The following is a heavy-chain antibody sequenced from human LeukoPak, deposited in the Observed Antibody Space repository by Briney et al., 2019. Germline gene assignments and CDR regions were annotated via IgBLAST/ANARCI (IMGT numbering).Heavy chain of an antibody. CDR3: ASIVGGDAFDI. Sequence: PGGSLRLSCAASRFTFSSYSMNWVRQAPGKGLEWVSYISSSSSTIYYADSVKGRFTISRDNAKNSLYLQMNSLRAEDTAVYYCASIVGGDAFDIWGQGTMVTVSS. CDR2: ISSSSSTI. J-gene: IGHJ3*02. V-gene: IGHV3-48*01. D-gene: IGHD1-26*01. CDR1: RFTFSSYS.